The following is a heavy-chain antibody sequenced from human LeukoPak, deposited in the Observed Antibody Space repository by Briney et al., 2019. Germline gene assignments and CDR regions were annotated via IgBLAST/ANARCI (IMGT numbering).Heavy chain of an antibody. J-gene: IGHJ4*02. CDR1: GFTVSSNY. Sequence: GGCLRLSCAASGFTVSSNYMSWVRQAPGEGREWVSVIYSGGSTYYADSVKGRFTISRDNSKNTLYLHMNRLRAEDTAVYYCARDGDYEDDYWGQGTLVTVSS. D-gene: IGHD4-17*01. CDR2: IYSGGST. CDR3: ARDGDYEDDY. V-gene: IGHV3-66*02.